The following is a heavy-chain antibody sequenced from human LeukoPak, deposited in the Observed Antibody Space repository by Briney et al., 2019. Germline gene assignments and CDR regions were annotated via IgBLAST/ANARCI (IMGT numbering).Heavy chain of an antibody. V-gene: IGHV4-59*01. CDR1: GGSISSYY. CDR2: IYYSGST. D-gene: IGHD1-26*01. Sequence: SETLSLTCTVSGGSISSYYWSWIRQPPGKGLEWSGYIYYSGSTNYNPSLKSRVTISVDTSKNQFSLKLSSVTAADTAVYYCARDLSGSYSSPDGMDVWGQGTTVTVSS. J-gene: IGHJ6*02. CDR3: ARDLSGSYSSPDGMDV.